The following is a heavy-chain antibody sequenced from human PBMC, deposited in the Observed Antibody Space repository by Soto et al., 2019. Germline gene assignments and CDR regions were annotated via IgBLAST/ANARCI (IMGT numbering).Heavy chain of an antibody. Sequence: PSETLSLTCTVSGGSISSYYWSWIRQPPGKGLEWIGYIYYSGNTNYNPSLKSRVTISADTSKNQFSLKLSSVTAADTAVYYCARLLSGFFDYWGQGILVTVSS. J-gene: IGHJ4*02. D-gene: IGHD6-25*01. V-gene: IGHV4-59*01. CDR3: ARLLSGFFDY. CDR1: GGSISSYY. CDR2: IYYSGNT.